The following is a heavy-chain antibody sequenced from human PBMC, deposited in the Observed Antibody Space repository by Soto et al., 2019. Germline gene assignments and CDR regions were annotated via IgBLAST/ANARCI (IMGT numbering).Heavy chain of an antibody. CDR1: GYTFTGYY. CDR2: INPNSGGT. J-gene: IGHJ5*02. V-gene: IGHV1-2*02. D-gene: IGHD3-22*01. CDR3: ARDFSYDSGWFDP. Sequence: QVQLVQSGAEVKKPGASVKVSCKASGYTFTGYYMHWVRQAPGQGLEWMGWINPNSGGTNYAQKCQGRVTMTRDTSISTAYMELSRLRSDDTAVYYCARDFSYDSGWFDPWGQGTLVTVSS.